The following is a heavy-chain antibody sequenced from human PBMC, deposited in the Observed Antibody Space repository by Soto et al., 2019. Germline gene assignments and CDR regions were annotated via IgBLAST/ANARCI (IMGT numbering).Heavy chain of an antibody. CDR3: ARGLRKDQNWFDP. V-gene: IGHV4-34*01. J-gene: IGHJ5*02. Sequence: PSETLSLTCAVYGGSFSGYYWSWIRQPPGKGLEWIGEINHSGSTNYNPSLKSRVTISVDTSKNQFSLKLSSVTAADTAVYYCARGLRKDQNWFDPWGQGTLVTVSS. CDR1: GGSFSGYY. CDR2: INHSGST.